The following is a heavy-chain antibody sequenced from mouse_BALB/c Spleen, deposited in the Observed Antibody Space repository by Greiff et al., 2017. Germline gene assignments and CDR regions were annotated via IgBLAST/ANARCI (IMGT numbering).Heavy chain of an antibody. V-gene: IGHV5-6-5*01. J-gene: IGHJ2*01. Sequence: EVQLVESGGGLVKPGGSLKLSCAASGFAFSSYDMSWVRQTPEKRLEWVAYISSGGSTYYPDSVKGRFTISRDNARNILYLQMSSLRSEDTAMYYCARAGYYGSADFDYWGQGTTLTVSS. CDR3: ARAGYYGSADFDY. CDR2: ISSGGST. D-gene: IGHD1-1*01. CDR1: GFAFSSYD.